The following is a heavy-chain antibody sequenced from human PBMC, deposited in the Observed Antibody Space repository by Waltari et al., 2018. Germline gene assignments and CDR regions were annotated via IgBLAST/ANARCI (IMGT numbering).Heavy chain of an antibody. CDR3: ARRGSESDY. D-gene: IGHD3-16*01. CDR1: GGSISSSGYY. V-gene: IGHV4-39*01. J-gene: IGHJ4*02. Sequence: QLQLQESGPGLVKPSETLSLTCTVSGGSISSSGYYWGWFRQPPGKGLEWIGSIYYSGSTYYNPSLKSRVTISVDTSKNQFSLKLSSVTAADTAVYYCARRGSESDYWGQGTLVTVSS. CDR2: IYYSGST.